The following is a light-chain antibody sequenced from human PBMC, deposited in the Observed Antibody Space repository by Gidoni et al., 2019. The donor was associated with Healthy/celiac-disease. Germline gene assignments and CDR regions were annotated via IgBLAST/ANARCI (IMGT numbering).Light chain of an antibody. CDR2: EVS. Sequence: QSALTQPASGSGATGQATPISGTGTSSDVGCYNYVSWYQQHPGKAPKLMIYEVSNRPSGVSPRFSGSKPAKTASLPISGLQAAVEADYYCSSSTSSSTLVFGGGTKLTVL. CDR1: SSDVGCYNY. V-gene: IGLV2-14*01. J-gene: IGLJ2*01. CDR3: SSSTSSSTLV.